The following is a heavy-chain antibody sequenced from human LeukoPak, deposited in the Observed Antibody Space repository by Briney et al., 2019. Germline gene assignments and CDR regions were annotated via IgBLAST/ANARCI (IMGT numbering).Heavy chain of an antibody. V-gene: IGHV4-34*01. CDR2: INHSGST. D-gene: IGHD6-19*01. CDR1: GGSFSGYY. Sequence: SETLSLTCAVYGGSFSGYYWSWIRQPPGKGLEWIGEINHSGSTNYNPSLKSRVTISVDTSKNQFSLKLSSVTAADTAVYYCARGSFLAVAGMVGGGYWGQGTLVTVSS. J-gene: IGHJ4*02. CDR3: ARGSFLAVAGMVGGGY.